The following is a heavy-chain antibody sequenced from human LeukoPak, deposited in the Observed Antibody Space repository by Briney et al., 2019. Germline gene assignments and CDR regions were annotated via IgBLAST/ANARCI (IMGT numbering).Heavy chain of an antibody. CDR2: IYYSGST. J-gene: IGHJ5*02. CDR3: ARTYYDFWSGPNWFDP. CDR1: GGSISSYY. Sequence: PSETLSLTCTVSGGSISSYYWSWIRQPPGKGLEWIGYIYYSGSTNYNPSLKSRVTISVDTSKNQFSLKLSSVTAADTAVYYCARTYYDFWSGPNWFDPWGQGPLVTVSS. D-gene: IGHD3-3*01. V-gene: IGHV4-59*01.